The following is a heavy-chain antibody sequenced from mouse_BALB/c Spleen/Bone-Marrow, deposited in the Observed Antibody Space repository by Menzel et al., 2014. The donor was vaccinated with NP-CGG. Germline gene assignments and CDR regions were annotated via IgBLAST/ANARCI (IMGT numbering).Heavy chain of an antibody. Sequence: VQLQQSGAELVRSGASVKLSCTASGFNIKDYYMHWVKQRPEQGLEWIGWIDPENGDTEYAPKFQGKATMTADTSSNTAYLQFSSLTSEDTAVYYCNAQNYGYGAWFAYWGQGTLVTVSA. CDR2: IDPENGDT. D-gene: IGHD1-2*01. CDR3: NAQNYGYGAWFAY. CDR1: GFNIKDYY. J-gene: IGHJ3*01. V-gene: IGHV14-4*02.